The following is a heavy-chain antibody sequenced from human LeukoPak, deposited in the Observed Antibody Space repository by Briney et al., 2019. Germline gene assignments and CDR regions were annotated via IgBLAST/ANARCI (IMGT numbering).Heavy chain of an antibody. Sequence: GESLKISCKGSGYSFTSYWIGWVRQMPGKGLEWMGIIYPGDSDTTYSPSFQGQVTISADKSISTAYLQWSSLKASDTAMYYCARRDGYCSSTSCYADYYYGMDVWGQGTTVTVSS. J-gene: IGHJ6*02. CDR1: GYSFTSYW. CDR2: IYPGDSDT. V-gene: IGHV5-51*01. D-gene: IGHD2-2*01. CDR3: ARRDGYCSSTSCYADYYYGMDV.